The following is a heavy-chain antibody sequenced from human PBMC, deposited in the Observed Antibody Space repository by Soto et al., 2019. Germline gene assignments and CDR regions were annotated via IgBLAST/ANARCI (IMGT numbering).Heavy chain of an antibody. CDR2: ISSVGTNK. D-gene: IGHD1-26*01. CDR1: GFTFSTYG. Sequence: GGSLRLSCAASGFTFSTYGMHWVRQAPGKGLEWVAIISSVGTNKYYADSVKGRFTISRDNSKNTLYLQMNSLRAEDTAVYYCAGGGSYYVRFDYWGQGTLVTVSS. V-gene: IGHV3-30*03. CDR3: AGGGSYYVRFDY. J-gene: IGHJ4*02.